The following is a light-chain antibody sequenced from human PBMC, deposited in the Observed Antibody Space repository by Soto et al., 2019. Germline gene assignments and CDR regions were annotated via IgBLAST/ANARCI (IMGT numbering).Light chain of an antibody. Sequence: EIVMTQSPAALSVSTGERATLSCRASQSVSSKLAWYQQKPGQAPRLLFYGASTGATGIPARFSGSGSETKFTLSISSLQSEDFAVYYCQQYNNWPGTFGQGTRVDIK. V-gene: IGKV3-15*01. J-gene: IGKJ1*01. CDR1: QSVSSK. CDR2: GAS. CDR3: QQYNNWPGT.